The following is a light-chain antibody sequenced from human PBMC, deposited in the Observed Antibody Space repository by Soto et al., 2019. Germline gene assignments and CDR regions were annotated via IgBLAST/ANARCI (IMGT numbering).Light chain of an antibody. V-gene: IGLV2-11*01. CDR1: STDVGNYNY. CDR2: DVT. J-gene: IGLJ1*01. CDR3: CSYVGSYTFV. Sequence: QSALTQPRSVSGSPGQSVTISCTGTSTDVGNYNYVSWYQQHPGKAPKLMTYDVTKRPSGVPDRFSGSKSDNTASLTISGLRAEDEADYYCCSYVGSYTFVFGSGTKVTVL.